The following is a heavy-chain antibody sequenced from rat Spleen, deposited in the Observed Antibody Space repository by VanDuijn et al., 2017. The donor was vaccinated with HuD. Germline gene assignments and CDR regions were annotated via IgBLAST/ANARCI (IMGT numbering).Heavy chain of an antibody. Sequence: EVQLVESGGVLVQPGRSLKLSCAASGFTFSNYGMHWIRQAQTKGLEWVASISPSGGSTYYRDSVKGRFTISRDNAKSTLYQQMDSLRSEDTATYYCATDQGYGGYSAYWYFDFWGPGTMVTVSS. CDR3: ATDQGYGGYSAYWYFDF. J-gene: IGHJ1*01. V-gene: IGHV5-19*01. CDR2: ISPSGGST. CDR1: GFTFSNYG. D-gene: IGHD1-11*01.